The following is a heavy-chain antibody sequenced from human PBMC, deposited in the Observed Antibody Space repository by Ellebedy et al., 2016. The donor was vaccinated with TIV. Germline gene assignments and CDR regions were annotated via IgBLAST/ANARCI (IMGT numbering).Heavy chain of an antibody. D-gene: IGHD6-13*01. CDR2: INSDGSST. Sequence: PGGSLTLSCVASGFTFSSYWMHWVRQAPGKGLVWVSRINSDGSSTSNPDSVEGRFTISRDNAKNTLYLQINSLRAEDTAVYYCSRVLDSSSWNGRFFDLWGRGTLVTVSS. V-gene: IGHV3-74*01. CDR3: SRVLDSSSWNGRFFDL. CDR1: GFTFSSYW. J-gene: IGHJ2*01.